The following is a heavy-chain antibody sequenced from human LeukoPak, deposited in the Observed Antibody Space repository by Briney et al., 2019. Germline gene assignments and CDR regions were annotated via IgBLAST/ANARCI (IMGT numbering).Heavy chain of an antibody. CDR1: GFTFSSYS. D-gene: IGHD6-19*01. V-gene: IGHV3-21*01. Sequence: GGSLRLSCAASGFTFSSYSMNWVRQAPGKGLEWVSSISSSSSYIYHADSVKGRFTISRDNAKNSLYLQMNSLRAEDTAVYYCARVKYSSGSNWFDPWGQGTLVTVSS. J-gene: IGHJ5*02. CDR3: ARVKYSSGSNWFDP. CDR2: ISSSSSYI.